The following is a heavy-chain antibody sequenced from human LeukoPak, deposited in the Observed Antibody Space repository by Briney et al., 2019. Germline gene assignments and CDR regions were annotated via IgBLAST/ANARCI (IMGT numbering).Heavy chain of an antibody. Sequence: GAEVKKPGSSVKVSCKASGGTFSSYSVNWVRQAPGQGLEWKGGSIPLFGKANYAQKFQGRVTMPTDESTRTAFMELSGLTSQETAVYYCARDVADESSGYYSSWGQGTVVIVSS. CDR3: ARDVADESSGYYSS. V-gene: IGHV1-69*05. CDR1: GGTFSSYS. CDR2: SIPLFGKA. D-gene: IGHD3-22*01. J-gene: IGHJ4*02.